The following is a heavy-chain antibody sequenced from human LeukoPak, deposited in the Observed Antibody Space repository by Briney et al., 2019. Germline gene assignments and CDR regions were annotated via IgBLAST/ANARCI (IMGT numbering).Heavy chain of an antibody. CDR1: GFTFSSHG. J-gene: IGHJ5*02. D-gene: IGHD6-19*01. CDR3: ARADSSGWYFSGWFDP. Sequence: GGSLRLSCAASGFTFSSHGMNWVRQAPGKGLEWVAFIQYDGSNKYYADSVKGRFTISRDNSKNTLYLQMNSLRAEDTAVYYCARADSSGWYFSGWFDPWGQGTLVTVSS. V-gene: IGHV3-30*02. CDR2: IQYDGSNK.